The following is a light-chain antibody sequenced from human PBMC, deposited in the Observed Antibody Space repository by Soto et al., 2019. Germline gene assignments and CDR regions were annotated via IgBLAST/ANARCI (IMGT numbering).Light chain of an antibody. J-gene: IGKJ5*01. V-gene: IGKV3-15*01. Sequence: EIVLTQSPATLSVSPGERAPLSCRASQSVSSNLAWYQQKPGQAPRLLIYGASTRATGIPARFSGSGSGTEFTLTISSLQSEDFAVYYCQQYYDWPITFGQGTRLEIK. CDR2: GAS. CDR3: QQYYDWPIT. CDR1: QSVSSN.